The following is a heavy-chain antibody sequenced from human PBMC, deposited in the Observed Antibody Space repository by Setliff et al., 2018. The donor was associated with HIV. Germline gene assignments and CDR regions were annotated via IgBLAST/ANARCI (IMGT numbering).Heavy chain of an antibody. CDR3: ARNPQPTGTPDYYYYYYMDV. CDR2: MNPDSGNT. CDR1: GYTFINYD. J-gene: IGHJ6*03. V-gene: IGHV1-8*02. D-gene: IGHD1-1*01. Sequence: ASVKVSCKASGYTFINYDIYWVRQTTGQGLEWMGWMNPDSGNTGYAQKFQGRVTMTRDTSTSTAYMELSSLRSEDTAVYYCARNPQPTGTPDYYYYYYMDVWGKGTTVTVSS.